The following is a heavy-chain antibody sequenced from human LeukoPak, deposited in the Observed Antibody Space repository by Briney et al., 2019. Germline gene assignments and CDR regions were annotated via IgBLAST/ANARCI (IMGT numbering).Heavy chain of an antibody. CDR1: GGSISSYY. CDR2: IYYSGST. J-gene: IGHJ4*02. Sequence: SETLSVTCTVSGGSISSYYWRWVRQPPGKGLEWIGYIYYSGSTNYNPSLKSRVTISVDTSKNQFSLKLSSVTAVDTAVYYCARAFVSSGVAWEYYFDYWGQGTLVTVSS. CDR3: ARAFVSSGVAWEYYFDY. V-gene: IGHV4-59*01. D-gene: IGHD6-19*01.